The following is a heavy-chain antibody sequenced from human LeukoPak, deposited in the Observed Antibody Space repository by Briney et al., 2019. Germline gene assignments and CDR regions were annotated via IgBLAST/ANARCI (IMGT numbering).Heavy chain of an antibody. D-gene: IGHD1-1*01. CDR3: AKDWGTTGTTGWLFDY. V-gene: IGHV3-33*06. CDR1: GFSLSSFG. J-gene: IGHJ4*02. CDR2: IWYDGSEK. Sequence: GGSLRLSCGASGFSLSSFGMRWLRQAPGRGLEWVAIIWYDGSEKYYSDSVKGRFTISRDNSKNTLYLQMNSLRVEDTAVYYCAKDWGTTGTTGWLFDYWGQGTLVRVSS.